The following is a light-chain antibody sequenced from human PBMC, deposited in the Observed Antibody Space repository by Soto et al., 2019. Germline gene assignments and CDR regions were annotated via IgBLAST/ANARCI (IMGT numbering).Light chain of an antibody. CDR1: SSDIGAYDY. CDR3: CSYAGTFHVL. CDR2: GVN. J-gene: IGLJ2*01. Sequence: QSALRQPHSVSGSPGQSVTISCTGTSSDIGAYDYVSWYQQHPGKAPKLMIYGVNKRPSGVSDRFSGSKSGNTASLTISGLQAEDEADYYCCSYAGTFHVLFGGGTKVTVL. V-gene: IGLV2-11*01.